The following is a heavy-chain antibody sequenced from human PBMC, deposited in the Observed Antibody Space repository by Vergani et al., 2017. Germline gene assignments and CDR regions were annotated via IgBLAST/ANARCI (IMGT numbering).Heavy chain of an antibody. J-gene: IGHJ4*02. Sequence: QLHLQESGPGLVKPSETLSLTCTVSGGSISSYYWSWIRQPPGKGLEWMGYVSFRGDTLYDPSVKGRMTISLNTSSNQFSLYLTSVTAADTAVYYCARSRIYYGAGSPDYWGQGTLVTVSS. D-gene: IGHD3-10*01. CDR2: VSFRGDT. CDR3: ARSRIYYGAGSPDY. V-gene: IGHV4-59*01. CDR1: GGSISSYY.